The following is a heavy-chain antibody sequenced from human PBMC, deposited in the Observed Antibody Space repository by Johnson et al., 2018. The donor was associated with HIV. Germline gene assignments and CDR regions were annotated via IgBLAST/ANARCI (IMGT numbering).Heavy chain of an antibody. Sequence: QVQLVESGGGLVQPGGSLRLSCAASGFTFSSYAMHWVRQAPGKGLEWVAVIWYDGSNKYYVDSVKGRFTISRDNSENTLYLQMNSLRAEDTAIYYCAKNSADAARFRPGSAFDIWGQGTMVTVSS. CDR1: GFTFSSYA. D-gene: IGHD6-25*01. J-gene: IGHJ3*02. CDR2: IWYDGSNK. CDR3: AKNSADAARFRPGSAFDI. V-gene: IGHV3-33*06.